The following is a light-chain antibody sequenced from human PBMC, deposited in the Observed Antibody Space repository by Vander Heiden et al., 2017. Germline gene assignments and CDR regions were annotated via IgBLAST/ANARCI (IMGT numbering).Light chain of an antibody. J-gene: IGKJ2*01. CDR2: VAS. CDR3: QQYNSYPRT. V-gene: IGKV1D-16*01. Sequence: DIQMTQSPSSLSASVGDRVTITCRASQGISRWLAWHQQKPEKAPKPLIYVASTLHGGVPSRFNGSGSGTNFTLTINNLQPEDFAVYYCQQYNSYPRTFGQGTKLEIK. CDR1: QGISRW.